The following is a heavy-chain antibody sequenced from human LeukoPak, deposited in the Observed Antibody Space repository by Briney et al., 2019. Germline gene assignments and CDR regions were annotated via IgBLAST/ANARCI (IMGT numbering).Heavy chain of an antibody. Sequence: PGRSLRLSCAASGFTFSSYGMHWVRQAPGKGLEWVAVISYDGSNKYYADSVKGRFTISRDNSKNTLYLQMNSLRAEDTAVYYCAKARGVPPYYYYYYMDVWGKGTTVTISS. CDR2: ISYDGSNK. CDR3: AKARGVPPYYYYYYMDV. J-gene: IGHJ6*03. CDR1: GFTFSSYG. V-gene: IGHV3-30*18. D-gene: IGHD1-1*01.